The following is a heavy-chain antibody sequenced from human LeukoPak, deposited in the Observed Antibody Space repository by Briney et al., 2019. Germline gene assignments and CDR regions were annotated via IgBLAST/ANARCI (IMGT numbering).Heavy chain of an antibody. V-gene: IGHV3-7*01. J-gene: IGHJ3*02. Sequence: GGSLRLSCAASGFTFSSYWMSWVRQAPGKGLEWVANIKQDGSEKYYVDSVKGRFTISRDNAKNSLYLQMNSLRAEDTAVYYCASKYVLRGVLTYDALDIWGQGTMVTVSS. CDR3: ASKYVLRGVLTYDALDI. CDR1: GFTFSSYW. D-gene: IGHD3-10*01. CDR2: IKQDGSEK.